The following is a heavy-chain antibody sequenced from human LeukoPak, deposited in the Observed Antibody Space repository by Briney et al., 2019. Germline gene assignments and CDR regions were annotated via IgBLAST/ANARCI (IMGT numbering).Heavy chain of an antibody. CDR2: ISYDGSNK. J-gene: IGHJ6*03. Sequence: GESLKISCAASGFTFSSYAMHWVRQAPGKGLEWVAVISYDGSNKYYADSVKGRFTISRDNSKNTLYLQMNSLRAEDTAVYYCASASPTPYYYYMDVWGKGTTVTVSS. CDR3: ASASPTPYYYYMDV. CDR1: GFTFSSYA. V-gene: IGHV3-30*01.